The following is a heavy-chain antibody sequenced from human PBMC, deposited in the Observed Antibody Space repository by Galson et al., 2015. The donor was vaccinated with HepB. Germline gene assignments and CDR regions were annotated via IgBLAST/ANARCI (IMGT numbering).Heavy chain of an antibody. Sequence: SVKVSCKASGGTFSSYAISWVRQAPGQGLEWMGRIIPILGIANYAQKFQGRVTVTADKSTSTAYMELSSLRSEDTAVYCCASSYSSGWYEDYWGQGTLVTVSS. J-gene: IGHJ4*02. V-gene: IGHV1-69*04. CDR3: ASSYSSGWYEDY. D-gene: IGHD6-19*01. CDR1: GGTFSSYA. CDR2: IIPILGIA.